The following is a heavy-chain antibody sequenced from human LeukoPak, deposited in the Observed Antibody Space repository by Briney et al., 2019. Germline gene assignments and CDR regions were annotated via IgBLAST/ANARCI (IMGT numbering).Heavy chain of an antibody. CDR1: GFTFSSYA. Sequence: GGSLRLSCAASGFTFSSYAMSWVRQAPGRGLEWVSAISGSGGSTYYADSVKGRFTISRDNSKNTLYLQMNSLRAKDTAVYYCAKDHPAMVYYFDYWGQGTLVTVSS. CDR2: ISGSGGST. CDR3: AKDHPAMVYYFDY. V-gene: IGHV3-23*01. D-gene: IGHD5-18*01. J-gene: IGHJ4*02.